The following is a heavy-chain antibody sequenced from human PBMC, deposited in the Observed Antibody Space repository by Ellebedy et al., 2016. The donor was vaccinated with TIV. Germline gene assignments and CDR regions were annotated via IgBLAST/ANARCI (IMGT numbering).Heavy chain of an antibody. CDR2: INHSGST. V-gene: IGHV4-34*01. Sequence: MPSETLSLTCTVSGGSISSYYWSWIRQPPGKGLEWIGEINHSGSTNYNPSLKSRVTISVDTSKNQFSLKLSSVTAADTAVYYCAREMATIHLIDYWGQGTLVTVSS. J-gene: IGHJ4*02. D-gene: IGHD5-24*01. CDR1: GGSISSYY. CDR3: AREMATIHLIDY.